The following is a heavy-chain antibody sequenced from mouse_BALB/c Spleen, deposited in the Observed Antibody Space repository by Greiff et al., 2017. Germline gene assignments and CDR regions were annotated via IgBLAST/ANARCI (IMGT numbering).Heavy chain of an antibody. Sequence: VQLQQSGTVLARPGASVKMSCKASGYSFTSYWMHWVKQRPGQGLEWIGAIYPGNSDTSYNQKFKGKAKLTAVTSASTAYMELSSLTNEDSAVYYCTRSLGLYYRYDGGPFYAMDYWGQGTSVTVSS. CDR1: GYSFTSYW. V-gene: IGHV1-5*01. J-gene: IGHJ4*01. CDR3: TRSLGLYYRYDGGPFYAMDY. D-gene: IGHD2-14*01. CDR2: IYPGNSDT.